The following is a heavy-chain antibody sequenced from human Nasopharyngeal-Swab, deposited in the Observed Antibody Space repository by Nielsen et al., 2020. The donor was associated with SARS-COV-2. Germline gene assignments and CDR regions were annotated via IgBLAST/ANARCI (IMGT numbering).Heavy chain of an antibody. J-gene: IGHJ4*02. D-gene: IGHD6-13*01. Sequence: GESLKISCAASGFTFSSYAMSWVRQAPGKGLEWVSSITRSYNVYYADSVKGRFTISRDKSSNTLFLEMDSLRPEDTAVYYCANGAAAGSFDYWGQGTLVTVSS. CDR1: GFTFSSYA. CDR2: ITRSYNV. V-gene: IGHV3-23*05. CDR3: ANGAAAGSFDY.